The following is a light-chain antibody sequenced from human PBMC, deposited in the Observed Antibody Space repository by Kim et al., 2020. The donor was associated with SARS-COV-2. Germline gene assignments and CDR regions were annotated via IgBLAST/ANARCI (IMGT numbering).Light chain of an antibody. V-gene: IGLV2-11*03. CDR1: SSDIGTYKY. J-gene: IGLJ3*02. Sequence: GQSVTISCTGTSSDIGTYKYVSWYQQHPGKAPKLVIYDVNERPSGVPDRFSGSKSGNTASLTISGLQADDEADYYSCSYAGTYIWLFGGGTQLTVL. CDR3: CSYAGTYIWL. CDR2: DVN.